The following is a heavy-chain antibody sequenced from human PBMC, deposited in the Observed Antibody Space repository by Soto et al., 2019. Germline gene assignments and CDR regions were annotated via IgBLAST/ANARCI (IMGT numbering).Heavy chain of an antibody. CDR1: GFTFSSYG. V-gene: IGHV3-30*03. J-gene: IGHJ4*02. Sequence: QVQLVESGGGVVQPGRSLRLSCAASGFTFSSYGMHWVRQAPGKGLEWVAVISYDGSNKYYADSVKGRFTISRDNSKNTLYLQMNSLRAEDTAVYYCAPDLPWYSSSWSLFGYWGQGTLVTVSS. D-gene: IGHD6-13*01. CDR3: APDLPWYSSSWSLFGY. CDR2: ISYDGSNK.